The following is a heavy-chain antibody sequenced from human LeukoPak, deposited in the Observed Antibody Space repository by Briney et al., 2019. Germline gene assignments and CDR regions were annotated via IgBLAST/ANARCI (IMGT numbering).Heavy chain of an antibody. D-gene: IGHD3-22*01. CDR3: ARDKRNTMIVVVSHYYYYYGMDV. CDR2: ISANDGNT. CDR1: GYTFTSYG. Sequence: GASVKVSCKASGYTFTSYGISWVRQAPGQGLEWMGWISANDGNTDYPQKLQGRVTMTTDTSTSTAYMELRSLRSDDTAVYYCARDKRNTMIVVVSHYYYYYGMDVWGQGTTVTVSS. V-gene: IGHV1-18*01. J-gene: IGHJ6*02.